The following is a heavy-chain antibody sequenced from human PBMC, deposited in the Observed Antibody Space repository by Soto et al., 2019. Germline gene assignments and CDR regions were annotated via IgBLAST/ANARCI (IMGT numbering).Heavy chain of an antibody. CDR2: LYRAGSL. D-gene: IGHD6-13*01. CDR1: GFTVSSNY. CDR3: ATHSSSHLQFFYNGMDV. V-gene: IGHV3-53*01. Sequence: LRLSCAASGFTVSSNYMSWVRQAPGKGLEWVSVLYRAGSLYYADSVKGRFTISRDNSKNTLYLQMNSLTAEDTAVYFCATHSSSHLQFFYNGMDVWGQGTTVTVSS. J-gene: IGHJ6*02.